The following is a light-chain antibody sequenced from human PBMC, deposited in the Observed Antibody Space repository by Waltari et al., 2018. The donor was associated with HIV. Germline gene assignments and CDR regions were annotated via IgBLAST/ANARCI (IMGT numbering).Light chain of an antibody. CDR2: KNI. V-gene: IGLV1-47*01. J-gene: IGLJ3*02. CDR1: DSNIGRKY. CDR3: ASWDDNLNRWV. Sequence: SVVTHLPSASGSPGQRVIIFCSGSDSNIGRKYVYWYRALRGTAPKLLNYKNIQRSPRVPDRFSGPKSDTSASLAISGLRSEYEADYYCASWDDNLNRWVFGGGAKLTAL.